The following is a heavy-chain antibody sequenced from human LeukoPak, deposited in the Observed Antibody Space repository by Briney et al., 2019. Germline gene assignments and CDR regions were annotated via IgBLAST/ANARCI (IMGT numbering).Heavy chain of an antibody. CDR3: ARSSSGSGSYYYYYYGMDV. V-gene: IGHV5-51*01. CDR1: GYSFTSYW. Sequence: GESLKISCKGSGYSFTSYWIGWVRQMPGKGLEWMGIIYPGDSDTRYSPSFQGQVTISADKSISTAYLQWSSLKASDTAMYYCARSSSGSGSYYYYYYGMDVWGQGTTVTVSS. D-gene: IGHD3-10*01. J-gene: IGHJ6*02. CDR2: IYPGDSDT.